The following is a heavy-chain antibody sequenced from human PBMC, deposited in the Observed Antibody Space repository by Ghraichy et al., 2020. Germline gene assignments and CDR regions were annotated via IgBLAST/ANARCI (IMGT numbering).Heavy chain of an antibody. CDR2: INHSGST. CDR3: ARGRNSRGFGYYYYMDV. CDR1: GGSFSGYY. Sequence: SETLSLTCAVYGGSFSGYYWSWIRQPPGKGLEWIGEINHSGSTNYNPSLKSRVTISVDTSKNQFSLKLSSVTAADTAVYYCARGRNSRGFGYYYYMDVWGKGTTVTVSS. V-gene: IGHV4-34*01. J-gene: IGHJ6*03. D-gene: IGHD4-11*01.